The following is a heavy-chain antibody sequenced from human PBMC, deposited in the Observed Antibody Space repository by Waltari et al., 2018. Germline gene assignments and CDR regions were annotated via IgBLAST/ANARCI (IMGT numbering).Heavy chain of an antibody. Sequence: QVQLVQSGAEVKKPGASVKVSCKASGYTFTGYYMHWVRQAPGQGLEWMGWINPNSVGTNYAQKFQGRVTMTRDTSISTAYMELSRLRSDDTAVYYCARDGDNWNEVGMNWGQGTLVTVSS. CDR3: ARDGDNWNEVGMN. V-gene: IGHV1-2*02. J-gene: IGHJ4*02. D-gene: IGHD1-1*01. CDR2: INPNSVGT. CDR1: GYTFTGYY.